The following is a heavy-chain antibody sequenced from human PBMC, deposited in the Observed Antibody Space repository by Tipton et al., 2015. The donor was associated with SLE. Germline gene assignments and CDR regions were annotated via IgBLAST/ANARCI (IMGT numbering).Heavy chain of an antibody. CDR3: ARSGGSSSRHFDY. Sequence: TLSLTCAVYGGSFSGYYWSWIRQPPGTGLEWIGEINHSGSTNYNPSLKSRVTISVDTSKNQFSLKLSSVTAADTAVYYCARSGGSSSRHFDYWGQGTLVTVSA. D-gene: IGHD6-6*01. J-gene: IGHJ4*02. CDR2: INHSGST. CDR1: GGSFSGYY. V-gene: IGHV4-34*01.